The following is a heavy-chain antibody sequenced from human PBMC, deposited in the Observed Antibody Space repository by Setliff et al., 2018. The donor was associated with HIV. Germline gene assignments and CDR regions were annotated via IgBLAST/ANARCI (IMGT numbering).Heavy chain of an antibody. V-gene: IGHV3-21*04. D-gene: IGHD5-18*01. Sequence: TGGSLRLSCAVSGFTFSSYSMNWVRQAPGKGLEWVSSISSSSSYIYYADSVKGRFTISRDYAQNSLYLQMNSLRVEDTALYYCATKGAGYSYGERFFDYWGQGTLVTVSS. CDR2: ISSSSSYI. J-gene: IGHJ4*02. CDR1: GFTFSSYS. CDR3: ATKGAGYSYGERFFDY.